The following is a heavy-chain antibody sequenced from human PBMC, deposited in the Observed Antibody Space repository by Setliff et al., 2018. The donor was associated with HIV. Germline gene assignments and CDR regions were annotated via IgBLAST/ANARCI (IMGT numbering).Heavy chain of an antibody. D-gene: IGHD4-17*01. CDR3: ARHYGGNLDAFDI. Sequence: SETLSLTCTASGASISSTSYYWGWIRQPPGKGLEWIGSIYYSGRTYYNPSLKSRVTISVDTSKNQFSLKLSSVTAADTAVYYCARHYGGNLDAFDIWGLGTMVTVSS. CDR1: GASISSTSYY. CDR2: IYYSGRT. V-gene: IGHV4-39*01. J-gene: IGHJ3*02.